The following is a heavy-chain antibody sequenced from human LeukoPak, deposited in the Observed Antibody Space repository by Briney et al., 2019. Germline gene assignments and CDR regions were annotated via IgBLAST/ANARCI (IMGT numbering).Heavy chain of an antibody. CDR1: GGTFSSYA. CDR2: IIPILGIA. Sequence: SVKVSCKASGGTFSSYAISWVRQAPGQGLEWMGRIIPILGIANYAQKFQGRVTITADESTSTAYMELSSLRAEDTAVYYCARDYPLFDYWGQGTLVTVSS. CDR3: ARDYPLFDY. J-gene: IGHJ4*02. V-gene: IGHV1-69*04.